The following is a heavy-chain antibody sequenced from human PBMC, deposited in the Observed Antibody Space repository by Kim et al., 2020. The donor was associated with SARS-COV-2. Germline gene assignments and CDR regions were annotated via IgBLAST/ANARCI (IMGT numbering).Heavy chain of an antibody. CDR3: ARAYWNRQVHYYYYYMDV. Sequence: ASVKVSCKASGYTFTSYDINWVRQATGQGLEWMGWMNPNSGNTGYAQKFQGSVTMTRNTSISTAYMELSSLRSEDTAVYYCARAYWNRQVHYYYYYMDVWGKGTTVTVSS. D-gene: IGHD1-1*01. J-gene: IGHJ6*03. CDR2: MNPNSGNT. V-gene: IGHV1-8*01. CDR1: GYTFTSYD.